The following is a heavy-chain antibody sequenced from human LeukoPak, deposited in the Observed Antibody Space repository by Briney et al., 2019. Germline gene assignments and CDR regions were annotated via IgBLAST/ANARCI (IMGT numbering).Heavy chain of an antibody. CDR1: GFTFSDYY. V-gene: IGHV3-11*04. J-gene: IGHJ4*02. D-gene: IGHD2-2*02. CDR3: ARGQVWYQLLYDYFDS. CDR2: ISSSGSTI. Sequence: GGSLRLSCAASGFTFSDYYMSWIRQAPGKGLEWVSYISSSGSTIYYADSVKGRFTISRDNAKNSLYLQMNSLRAEDTAVYYCARGQVWYQLLYDYFDSWGQGTLVTVSS.